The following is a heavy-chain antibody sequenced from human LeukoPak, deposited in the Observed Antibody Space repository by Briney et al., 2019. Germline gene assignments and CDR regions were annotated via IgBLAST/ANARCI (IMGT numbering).Heavy chain of an antibody. Sequence: SETLSLTCTVSVSGDSMRGYYWSWIRQPPGKGLEWIGSINYSGGTHYNPSLQSRVTISADRSKNQFSLKLSSVTAADTAVYYCARGGSLTVTSNLYNYWGQGTLVTVSS. D-gene: IGHD4-17*01. CDR3: ARGGSLTVTSNLYNY. J-gene: IGHJ4*02. CDR2: INYSGGT. CDR1: VSGDSMRGYY. V-gene: IGHV4-38-2*02.